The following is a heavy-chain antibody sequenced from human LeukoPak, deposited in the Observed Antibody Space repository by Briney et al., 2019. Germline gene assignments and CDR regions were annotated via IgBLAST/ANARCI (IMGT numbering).Heavy chain of an antibody. J-gene: IGHJ4*02. CDR3: ARNVFGVIITSFDF. CDR1: GFHFLNYA. CDR2: ISYDGTKT. Sequence: ERSLRLSCAASGFHFLNYAMHWVRQAPGKGLEWVAVISYDGTKTYYADSVRGRFTISRDNSKDTLYLQMNSLRADDTAVYYCARNVFGVIITSFDFWGQGTLVTVSS. D-gene: IGHD3-3*01. V-gene: IGHV3-30-3*01.